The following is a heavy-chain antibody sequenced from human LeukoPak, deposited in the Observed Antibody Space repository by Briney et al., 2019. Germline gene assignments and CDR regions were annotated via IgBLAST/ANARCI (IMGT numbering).Heavy chain of an antibody. Sequence: ASVKVSCKASGYTFTSYDINWVRQATGQGLEWMGWMNPNSGNTGYAQKFQGRVTMTRNTSISTAYMELSSLRSEDTAVYYCATAPVGIAVAGTIYGAYYYGMDVWGQGTTVTVSS. J-gene: IGHJ6*02. D-gene: IGHD6-19*01. V-gene: IGHV1-8*01. CDR1: GYTFTSYD. CDR3: ATAPVGIAVAGTIYGAYYYGMDV. CDR2: MNPNSGNT.